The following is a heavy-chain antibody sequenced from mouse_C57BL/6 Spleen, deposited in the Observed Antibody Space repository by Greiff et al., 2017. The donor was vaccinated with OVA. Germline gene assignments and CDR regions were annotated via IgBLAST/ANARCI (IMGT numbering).Heavy chain of an antibody. CDR2: IYPSDSDT. CDR3: TTNDPPWYFDV. V-gene: IGHV1-61*01. Sequence: QVQLQQPGAELVRPGSSVKLSCTASGYTFTSYWMDWVQQRPGQGLEWIGNIYPSDSDTQYNQKFKDKATLTVDKSSSTAYLQLSSLTSEDSAVEYCTTNDPPWYFDVWGTGTTVTVSS. J-gene: IGHJ1*03. CDR1: GYTFTSYW. D-gene: IGHD4-1*01.